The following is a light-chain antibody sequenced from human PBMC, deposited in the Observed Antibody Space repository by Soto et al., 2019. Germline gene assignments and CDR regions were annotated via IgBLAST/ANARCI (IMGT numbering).Light chain of an antibody. CDR2: KAS. CDR3: QQYDTYST. J-gene: IGKJ1*01. V-gene: IGKV1-5*03. Sequence: DIQMTQSPSTLSASVGDRVTITCRASQDINKWLAWYQQKPGTAPKLLISKASILESGVPSRFSGSGSGTEFTLTISSLQPDDFATYYCQQYDTYSTFGQGTKV. CDR1: QDINKW.